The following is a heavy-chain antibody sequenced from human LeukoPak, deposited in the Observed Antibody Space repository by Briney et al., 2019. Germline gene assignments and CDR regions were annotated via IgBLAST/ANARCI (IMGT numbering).Heavy chain of an antibody. Sequence: PSQTLSLTCTVSGGSISSGNYYWSWIRQPPGKGLEWIGEINHSGSTNYNPSLKSRVTISVDTSKNQFSLKLSSVTAADTAVYYCARGGGYIWSSSYPRRGWFDPWGQGTLVTVSS. D-gene: IGHD6-6*01. CDR1: GGSISSGNYY. CDR3: ARGGGYIWSSSYPRRGWFDP. CDR2: INHSGST. J-gene: IGHJ5*02. V-gene: IGHV4-39*07.